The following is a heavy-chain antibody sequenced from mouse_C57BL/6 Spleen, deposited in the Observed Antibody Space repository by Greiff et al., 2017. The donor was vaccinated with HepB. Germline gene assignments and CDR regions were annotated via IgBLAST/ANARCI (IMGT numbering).Heavy chain of an antibody. CDR1: GYTFTSYW. V-gene: IGHV1-52*01. J-gene: IGHJ2*01. Sequence: QVQLQQPGAELVRPGSSVKLSCKASGYTFTSYWMHWVKQRPIQGLEWIGNIDPSDSETHYNQKFKDKATLTVDKSSSTAYMQLSSLTSEDSAVYYCARTYYSNSFDYLGQGTTLTVSS. D-gene: IGHD2-5*01. CDR2: IDPSDSET. CDR3: ARTYYSNSFDY.